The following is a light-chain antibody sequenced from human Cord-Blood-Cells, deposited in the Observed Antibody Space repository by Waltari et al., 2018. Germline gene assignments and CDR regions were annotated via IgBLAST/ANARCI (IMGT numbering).Light chain of an antibody. CDR2: WAS. CDR1: QSVLYSSNNKNY. V-gene: IGKV4-1*01. CDR3: QQYYSTPIT. Sequence: DIVMTQSPDSLAVSLGERASINCESSQSVLYSSNNKNYLAWYQQKPGQPPKLLIYWASTRESGVPDRFSGSGSGTDFTLTINSLQAEDVAVYYCQQYYSTPITFGQGTRLEIK. J-gene: IGKJ5*01.